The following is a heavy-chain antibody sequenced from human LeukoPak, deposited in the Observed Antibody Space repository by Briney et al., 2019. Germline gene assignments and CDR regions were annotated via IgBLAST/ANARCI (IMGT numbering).Heavy chain of an antibody. V-gene: IGHV3-21*01. D-gene: IGHD3-3*01. Sequence: MAGGSLRLSCAASGFTFSSYSMNWVRQAPGKGLEWVSSISSSSSYIYYADSVKGRFTISRDNAKNSLYLQMNSLRAEDTAVYYCARDPSITIFGPNQLDPWGQGTLVTVSS. CDR2: ISSSSSYI. CDR3: ARDPSITIFGPNQLDP. CDR1: GFTFSSYS. J-gene: IGHJ5*02.